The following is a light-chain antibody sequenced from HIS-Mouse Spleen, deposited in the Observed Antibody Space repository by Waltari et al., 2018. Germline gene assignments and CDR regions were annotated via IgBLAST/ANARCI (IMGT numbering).Light chain of an antibody. CDR2: QDS. V-gene: IGLV3-1*01. J-gene: IGLJ1*01. CDR3: QAWDSSTAV. CDR1: KLGDKY. Sequence: SYELTQPSSVSVSPGQTARITCSGDKLGDKYACWYQQKPGQSPVLVIYQDSKRPSGIPERFSGSNSGNTATLTISGTQAMDEADYYCQAWDSSTAVFGTGTKVTVL.